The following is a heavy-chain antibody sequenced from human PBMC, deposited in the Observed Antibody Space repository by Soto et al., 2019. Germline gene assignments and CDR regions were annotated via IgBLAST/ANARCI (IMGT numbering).Heavy chain of an antibody. D-gene: IGHD2-21*02. Sequence: QLQLQESGPGLVKPSETLSLPCTVSGGSISSSSYYWGWIRQPPGKMLEWIGRTYYSGSTYYNPSLKRQVTITVHPSKTPSSLSLSSVTAAAPAVYCCARGTAILSWCDPWGQGALVTVSS. CDR3: ARGTAILSWCDP. J-gene: IGHJ5*02. V-gene: IGHV4-39*01. CDR1: GGSISSSSYY. CDR2: TYYSGST.